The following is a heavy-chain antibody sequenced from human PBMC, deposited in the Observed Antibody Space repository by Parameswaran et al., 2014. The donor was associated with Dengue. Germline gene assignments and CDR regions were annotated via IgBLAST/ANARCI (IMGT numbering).Heavy chain of an antibody. CDR2: ISGSSGST. CDR3: ARSHADIDVDTDAFDI. Sequence: VRQAPGKGLEWVSAISGSSGSTYYADSVKGRFTISRDNSKNTLYLQMNSLRAEDTAVYYCARSHADIDVDTDAFDIWGQGTMVTVSS. D-gene: IGHD2-15*01. V-gene: IGHV3-23*01. J-gene: IGHJ3*02.